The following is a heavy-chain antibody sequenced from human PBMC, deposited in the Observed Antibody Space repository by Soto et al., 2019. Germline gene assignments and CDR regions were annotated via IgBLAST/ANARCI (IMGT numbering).Heavy chain of an antibody. Sequence: SETLSLTCTVSGGSFSSSSYYWIWIRQPPGKGLEWIGYIYYSGSSNKSPSLIGRVTISLYTSKNQYSLMLSSVTDAYTSLYYGARVPCGSSGYVAYYGMDVWGQGTTVTVSS. CDR1: GGSFSSSSYY. V-gene: IGHV4-61*01. CDR3: ARVPCGSSGYVAYYGMDV. J-gene: IGHJ6*02. CDR2: IYYSGSS. D-gene: IGHD2-15*01.